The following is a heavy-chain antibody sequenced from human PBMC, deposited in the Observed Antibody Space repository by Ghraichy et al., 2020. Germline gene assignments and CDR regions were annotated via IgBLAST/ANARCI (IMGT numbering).Heavy chain of an antibody. CDR3: ASSFGSYAWGRFDN. D-gene: IGHD3-16*01. V-gene: IGHV4-39*01. Sequence: SETLSRTCTVSGGSISSSSYYWAWIRQPPGKGLEWIGSIYYSVSSYYNAPLKSRVTMSVHTSKNQFSLKLTPVTAADTAVYYCASSFGSYAWGRFDNWGQGTLVTVSS. CDR2: IYYSVSS. CDR1: GGSISSSSYY. J-gene: IGHJ4*02.